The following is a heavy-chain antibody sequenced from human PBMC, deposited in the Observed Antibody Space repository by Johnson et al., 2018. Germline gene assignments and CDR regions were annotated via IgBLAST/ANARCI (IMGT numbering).Heavy chain of an antibody. Sequence: VQLVESGGGLVQPGGSLRLSCAASGFTFSDHYMDWVRQAPGKGLEWVGRSRNKANSYTTKYAPPVEGRFTISRDDSKSSLYLQMNSLKTEDTAVYYCARGAYCSRTSCYGDYYGMDVWGQGTTVIVSS. V-gene: IGHV3-72*01. CDR1: GFTFSDHY. D-gene: IGHD2-2*01. J-gene: IGHJ6*02. CDR3: ARGAYCSRTSCYGDYYGMDV. CDR2: SRNKANSYTT.